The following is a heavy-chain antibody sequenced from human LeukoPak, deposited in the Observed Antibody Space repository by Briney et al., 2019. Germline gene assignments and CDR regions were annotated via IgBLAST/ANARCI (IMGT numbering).Heavy chain of an antibody. Sequence: GSLRLSCAASGFTFSSYSMNWVRQAPGKGLEWVSSISSRSSYIYYADSVKGRFTNSRDNAKNSLYLQMNSLRAEDTAVYYCASGPDYCSSTSCYTVTDYWGQGTLVTVSS. CDR2: ISSRSSYI. CDR3: ASGPDYCSSTSCYTVTDY. D-gene: IGHD2-2*02. V-gene: IGHV3-21*01. CDR1: GFTFSSYS. J-gene: IGHJ4*02.